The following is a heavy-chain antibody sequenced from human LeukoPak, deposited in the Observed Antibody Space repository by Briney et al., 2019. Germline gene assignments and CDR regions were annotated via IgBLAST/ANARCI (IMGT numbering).Heavy chain of an antibody. CDR1: GYTLTELS. CDR3: ARSPRKRTIFGVVSSRNWFDP. V-gene: IGHV1-24*01. Sequence: ASVKVSCKVSGYTLTELSMHWVRQAPGKGLEWMGGFDPEDGETIYAQKFQGRVTMTEDTSTDTAYMELSSLRSEDTAVYYCARSPRKRTIFGVVSSRNWFDPWGQGTLVTVSS. J-gene: IGHJ5*02. CDR2: FDPEDGET. D-gene: IGHD3-3*01.